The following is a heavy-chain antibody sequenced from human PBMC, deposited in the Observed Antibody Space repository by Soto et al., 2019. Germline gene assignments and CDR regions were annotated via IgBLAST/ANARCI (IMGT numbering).Heavy chain of an antibody. Sequence: QLQLQESGSGLVKPSQTLSLTCTGSGGSVTSGVHSWNWIRLSPERGLEWIGGIYHSGTTYYTPSLQSRITMSVDTSKNQFSLKLSSVTAADTAIYYCARDRKVRCGVDPWGQGTLVIVSS. D-gene: IGHD3-10*01. J-gene: IGHJ5*02. V-gene: IGHV4-30-2*06. CDR3: ARDRKVRCGVDP. CDR2: IYHSGTT. CDR1: GGSVTSGVHS.